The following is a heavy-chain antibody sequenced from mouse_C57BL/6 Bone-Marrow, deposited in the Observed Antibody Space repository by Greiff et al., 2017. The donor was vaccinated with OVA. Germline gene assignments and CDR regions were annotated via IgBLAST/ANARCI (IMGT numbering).Heavy chain of an antibody. V-gene: IGHV14-4*01. J-gene: IGHJ1*03. Sequence: EVQLQQSGAELVRPGASVKLSCTASGFNIKDDYMNWVKQRPEQGLEWIGWIDPGNGDTEYASKFQGKATITADTSSNTAYLQLSSLTSEDTAVYYCTTDLYDWYFDVWGTGTTVTVSS. CDR1: GFNIKDDY. D-gene: IGHD2-14*01. CDR2: IDPGNGDT. CDR3: TTDLYDWYFDV.